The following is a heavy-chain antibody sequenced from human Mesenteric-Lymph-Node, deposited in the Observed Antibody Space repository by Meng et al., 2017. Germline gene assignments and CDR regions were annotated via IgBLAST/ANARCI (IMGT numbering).Heavy chain of an antibody. CDR1: GYTFTSYD. CDR2: INPSGGST. D-gene: IGHD2-15*01. V-gene: IGHV1-46*01. J-gene: IGHJ4*02. Sequence: ASVKVSCKASGYTFTSYDINWVRQATGQGLEWMGIINPSGGSTSYAQKFQGRVTMTRDTSTSTVYMELSSLRSEDTAVYYCARGLGYCSGGSCYGPSYFDYWGQGTLVTVSS. CDR3: ARGLGYCSGGSCYGPSYFDY.